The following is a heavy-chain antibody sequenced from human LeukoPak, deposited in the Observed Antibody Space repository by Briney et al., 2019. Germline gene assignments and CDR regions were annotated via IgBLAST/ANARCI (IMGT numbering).Heavy chain of an antibody. CDR3: ARGHDYGDYGAFAYYFDY. CDR1: GFTFSTYS. V-gene: IGHV3-21*06. CDR2: INSGSTHF. Sequence: SGESLRLSCAASGFTFSTYSMSWVRQAPGKGLEWVSSINSGSTHFYYPDSVKGRFTISRDSSKNMVYLQMTSLRAEDTAVYYCARGHDYGDYGAFAYYFDYWGQGTLVTVSS. J-gene: IGHJ4*02. D-gene: IGHD4-17*01.